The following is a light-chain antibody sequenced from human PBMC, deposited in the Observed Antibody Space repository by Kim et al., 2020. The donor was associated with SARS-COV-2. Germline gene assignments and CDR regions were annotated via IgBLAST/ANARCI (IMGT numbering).Light chain of an antibody. CDR1: QGVSSTY. J-gene: IGKJ2*01. CDR2: GAT. CDR3: QQYGSSPYT. V-gene: IGKV3-20*01. Sequence: EIVLTQSPGTLSLSPGVRATLSCRASQGVSSTYLAWYQQRPGQAPRLLIYGATNRATGIPDRFSGSWSGTDFTPTISRLEPEDFAVYYCQQYGSSPYTFGQGTKLEI.